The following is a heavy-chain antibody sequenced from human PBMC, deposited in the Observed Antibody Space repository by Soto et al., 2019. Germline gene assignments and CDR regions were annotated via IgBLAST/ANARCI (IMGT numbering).Heavy chain of an antibody. J-gene: IGHJ4*02. Sequence: QVQLVESGGGVVQPGRSLRLSCAASGFTFSSYAMHWVRQAPGKGLEWVAVISYDGSNKYYADSVKGRFTISRDNSKNTLYLQMNSLRAEDTAVYYCARDQGLRYDYVWGSYRLDYWGRGTLVTVSS. D-gene: IGHD3-16*02. V-gene: IGHV3-30-3*01. CDR2: ISYDGSNK. CDR3: ARDQGLRYDYVWGSYRLDY. CDR1: GFTFSSYA.